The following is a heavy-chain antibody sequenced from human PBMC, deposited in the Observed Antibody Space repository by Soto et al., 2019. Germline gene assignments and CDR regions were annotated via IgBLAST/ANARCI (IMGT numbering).Heavy chain of an antibody. D-gene: IGHD3-3*01. CDR2: IYYSGST. V-gene: IGHV4-59*01. CDR3: ARSFQEGITIFGVGDV. J-gene: IGHJ6*02. Sequence: LPALSLTCTLSGGSISSYYWSSIRQNPGTELEWIGYIYYSGSTNYNPSLKSLVTISVDTSKNQFSLKLSSVTAADTAVYYCARSFQEGITIFGVGDVRGQGTTVTVSS. CDR1: GGSISSYY.